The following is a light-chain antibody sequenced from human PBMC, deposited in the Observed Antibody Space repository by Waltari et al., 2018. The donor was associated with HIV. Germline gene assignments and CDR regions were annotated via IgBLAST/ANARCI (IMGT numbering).Light chain of an antibody. CDR1: SSDVGGYNY. Sequence: QSALTQPPSASGSPGQSVTIPCTGTSSDVGGYNYVSWYQQHPGKAPKLMIYEVSKRPSGVPDRFSGSKSGNTASLTVSGLQAEDEADYYCSSYAGDSDRVFGGGTKLTVL. CDR2: EVS. J-gene: IGLJ3*02. V-gene: IGLV2-8*01. CDR3: SSYAGDSDRV.